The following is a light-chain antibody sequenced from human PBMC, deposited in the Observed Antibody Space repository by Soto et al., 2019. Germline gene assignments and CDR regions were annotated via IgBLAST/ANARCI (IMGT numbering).Light chain of an antibody. CDR3: QHYNSYSEA. Sequence: ILMTQSPATLSVSPGERATLSCRASQSVSSNLAWYQQKPGQAPRLLIYGASTRATGIPARFSGSGSGTEFTLTISSLQSDDFATYYCQHYNSYSEAFGQGTKVDIK. CDR2: GAS. J-gene: IGKJ1*01. V-gene: IGKV3-15*01. CDR1: QSVSSN.